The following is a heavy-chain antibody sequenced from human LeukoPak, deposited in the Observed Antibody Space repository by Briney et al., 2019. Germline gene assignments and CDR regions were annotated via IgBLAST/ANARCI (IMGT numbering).Heavy chain of an antibody. Sequence: ASVKVSCKASGGTFSSYAISWVRQAPGQGLEWMGRIIPILGIANYAQKFQGRVTITADKSTSTAYMELSSLRSEDTAVYYCATSYCGGDCYLPHKSLDPWGQGTLVTVSS. CDR3: ATSYCGGDCYLPHKSLDP. D-gene: IGHD2-21*02. CDR2: IIPILGIA. J-gene: IGHJ5*02. V-gene: IGHV1-69*04. CDR1: GGTFSSYA.